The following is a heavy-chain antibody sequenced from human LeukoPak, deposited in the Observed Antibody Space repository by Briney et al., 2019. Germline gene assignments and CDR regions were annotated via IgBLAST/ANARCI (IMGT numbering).Heavy chain of an antibody. CDR2: INTDGSST. CDR1: GFTFSSYW. J-gene: IGHJ5*02. Sequence: GGSLRLSCAASGFTFSSYWMHWVRQAPGKGLVWVSRINTDGSSTSYADSVKGRFTISRDNSKNTLYLQMNSLRAEDTAVYYCARERPYYYDSSGYTPGQRFDPWGQGTLVTVSS. V-gene: IGHV3-74*01. CDR3: ARERPYYYDSSGYTPGQRFDP. D-gene: IGHD3-22*01.